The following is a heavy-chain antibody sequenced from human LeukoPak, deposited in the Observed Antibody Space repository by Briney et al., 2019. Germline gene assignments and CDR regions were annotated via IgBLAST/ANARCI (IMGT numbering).Heavy chain of an antibody. J-gene: IGHJ4*02. D-gene: IGHD1-26*01. CDR1: GGSISSYY. Sequence: SETLSLTCTVSGGSISSYYWSWIRQPPGKGLEWIGYIYYSGSTNYNPSLKSRVTISVDTSKNQFSLKLSSVTAADTAAYYCARGIVGATHFDYWGQGTLVTVSS. CDR2: IYYSGST. V-gene: IGHV4-59*01. CDR3: ARGIVGATHFDY.